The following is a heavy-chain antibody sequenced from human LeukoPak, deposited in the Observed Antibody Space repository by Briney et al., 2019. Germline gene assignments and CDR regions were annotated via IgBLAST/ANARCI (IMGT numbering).Heavy chain of an antibody. V-gene: IGHV4-4*02. D-gene: IGHD1-26*01. CDR2: IYHSGTT. Sequence: PSETLSLTCTVSGDPVSNNNWWWSWVRQPPGKRLEWIGEIYHSGTTNYNPSLKSRVTISVDKSKNQFSLKLTSVTAADTAVYYCARSPSGSSSRWFDPWGQGTLVTVSS. J-gene: IGHJ5*02. CDR3: ARSPSGSSSRWFDP. CDR1: GDPVSNNNW.